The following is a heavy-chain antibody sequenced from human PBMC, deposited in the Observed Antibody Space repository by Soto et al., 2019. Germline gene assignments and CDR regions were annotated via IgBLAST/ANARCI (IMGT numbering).Heavy chain of an antibody. D-gene: IGHD1-26*01. J-gene: IGHJ4*02. CDR1: GGSFSGYS. V-gene: IGHV4-34*01. CDR2: INHSGST. Sequence: QVQLQQWGAGLLKPSETLSLTCAVYGGSFSGYSWTWIRQSPGKGLEWIGQINHSGSTNSNPSLKSCITISLVTSKNQFSLELPSVTAEDPAVYYCARGLFSETYYSGGWYYFDSWGQGTLVTVSS. CDR3: ARGLFSETYYSGGWYYFDS.